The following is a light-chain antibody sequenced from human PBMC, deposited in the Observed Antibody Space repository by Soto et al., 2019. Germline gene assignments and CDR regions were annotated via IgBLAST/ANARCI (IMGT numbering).Light chain of an antibody. J-gene: IGKJ1*01. V-gene: IGKV1-27*01. CDR3: QKGPT. CDR1: QGIRNY. Sequence: DIQMTQSPSSLSASAGDRVTITCRATQGIRNYLAWYQQKPGKAPKLLIYAASTLQSGVPSRFSGSGSGTDFTLTISSLQPEDVATYYCQKGPTFGQGTKVDIK. CDR2: AAS.